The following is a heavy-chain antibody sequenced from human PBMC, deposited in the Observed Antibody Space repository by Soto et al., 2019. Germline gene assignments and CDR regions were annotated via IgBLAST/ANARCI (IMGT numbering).Heavy chain of an antibody. CDR2: INPNSGGT. D-gene: IGHD2-2*01. CDR1: GYTFTGYY. CDR3: ARVGSSPPGGMDV. V-gene: IGHV1-2*04. Sequence: ASVKVSCKASGYTFTGYYMHWVRQAPGQGLEWMGWINPNSGGTNYAQKFQGWVTMTRDTSISTAYMELSRLRSDDTAVYYCARVGSSPPGGMDVWGQGTKVTVS. J-gene: IGHJ6*02.